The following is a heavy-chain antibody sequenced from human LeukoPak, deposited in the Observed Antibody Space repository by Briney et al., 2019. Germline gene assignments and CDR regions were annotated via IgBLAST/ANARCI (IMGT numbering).Heavy chain of an antibody. J-gene: IGHJ5*02. CDR3: AKGAGGFSYYNWFDP. D-gene: IGHD5-18*01. CDR1: GGSISSSSYY. V-gene: IGHV4-39*07. CDR2: IYYSGRN. Sequence: PSETLSLTCTVSGGSISSSSYYWGWIRQPPGKGLECIGSIYYSGRNYYNPSLESRVTISVDTSKNQFSLKLASVTAADTAIYYCAKGAGGFSYYNWFDPWGQGTLVTVSS.